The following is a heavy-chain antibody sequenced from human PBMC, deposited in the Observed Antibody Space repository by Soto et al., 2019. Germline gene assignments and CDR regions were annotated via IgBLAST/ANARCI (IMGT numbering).Heavy chain of an antibody. D-gene: IGHD4-17*01. CDR2: MNPNSGNT. Sequence: ASVKVSCKASGYTFTSYDINWVRQATGQGLEWMGWMNPNSGNTGYAQKFQGRVTMTRNTSISTAYMELSSLRSEDTAVYYCAWALYGGNPYYYYYGMDVWGQGTTVTVSS. CDR1: GYTFTSYD. V-gene: IGHV1-8*01. J-gene: IGHJ6*02. CDR3: AWALYGGNPYYYYYGMDV.